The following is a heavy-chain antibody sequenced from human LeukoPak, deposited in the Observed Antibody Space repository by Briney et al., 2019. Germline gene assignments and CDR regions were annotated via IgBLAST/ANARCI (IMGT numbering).Heavy chain of an antibody. J-gene: IGHJ4*02. CDR3: ARQNYDFWSGYYTGAYFDY. Sequence: SQTLSLTCTVSAGSISSGEYYWSWIRQPPGKGLEWIGYIYYSGRTYYNPSLKSRLAITVDTSKNQFSLKLSSVTAADTAVYYCARQNYDFWSGYYTGAYFDYWGQGTLVTVSS. CDR1: AGSISSGEYY. V-gene: IGHV4-30-4*08. D-gene: IGHD3-3*01. CDR2: IYYSGRT.